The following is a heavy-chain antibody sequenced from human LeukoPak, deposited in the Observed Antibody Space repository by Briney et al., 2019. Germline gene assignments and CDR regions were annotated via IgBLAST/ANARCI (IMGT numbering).Heavy chain of an antibody. CDR2: IIPIFGTA. J-gene: IGHJ6*04. V-gene: IGHV1-69*06. Sequence: ASVKVSCKASGGTFSSHAISWVRQAPGQGLEWMGGIIPIFGTANYAQKFQGRVTITADKSTSTAYMELSSLRSEDTAVYYCARALHNWNHAPYYYYGMDVWGKGTTVTVSS. D-gene: IGHD1-14*01. CDR3: ARALHNWNHAPYYYYGMDV. CDR1: GGTFSSHA.